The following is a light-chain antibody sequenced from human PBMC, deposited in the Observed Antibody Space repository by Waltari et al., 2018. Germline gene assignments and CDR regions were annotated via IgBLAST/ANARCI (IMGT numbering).Light chain of an antibody. CDR1: QSVSNN. CDR2: GAS. J-gene: IGKJ1*01. Sequence: EIVMTQSPATLSVSPGERATLSCRPSQSVSNNLVWYQQKPGQAPRLLIYGASTRVTGIPARFSGSGSGTEFTLTISSLQSEDFAVYYCQQYNNWPPWTFGQGTKVEIK. V-gene: IGKV3-15*01. CDR3: QQYNNWPPWT.